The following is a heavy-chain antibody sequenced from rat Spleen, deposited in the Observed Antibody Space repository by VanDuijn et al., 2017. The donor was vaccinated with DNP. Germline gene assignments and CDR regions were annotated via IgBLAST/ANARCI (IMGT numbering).Heavy chain of an antibody. CDR1: GFNFNDHW. CDR3: AKGPNYGGWSDYFDY. V-gene: IGHV4-2*01. D-gene: IGHD1-11*01. J-gene: IGHJ2*01. Sequence: EVKLVESGGGLVQPGRSLKLSCAASGFNFNDHWMGWVRQAPGKGLEWIGQINKDSSIINYIPSLKEKITISRDNAQNTLYLQRSQLGSEDTAIYYCAKGPNYGGWSDYFDYWGQGVMVTVSS. CDR2: INKDSSII.